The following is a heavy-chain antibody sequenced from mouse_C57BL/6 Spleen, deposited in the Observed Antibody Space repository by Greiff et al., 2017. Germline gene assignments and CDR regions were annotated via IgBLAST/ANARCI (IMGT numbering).Heavy chain of an antibody. CDR3: ARLKGYYYAMDY. J-gene: IGHJ4*01. Sequence: VQLQESGAELVRPGTSVKVSCKASGYAFPNYLIAWVKQRPGQGLEWIGVINPGSGGTNYNEKFKRKATLTADKSSSTAYMQLSSLTSEDSAVYVYARLKGYYYAMDYWGQGTSVTVSS. CDR2: INPGSGGT. V-gene: IGHV1-54*01. CDR1: GYAFPNYL.